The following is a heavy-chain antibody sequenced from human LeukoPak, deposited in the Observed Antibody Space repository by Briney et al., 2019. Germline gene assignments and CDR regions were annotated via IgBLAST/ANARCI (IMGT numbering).Heavy chain of an antibody. CDR3: ARDSAPDTYYYDSSGAYDY. CDR1: GYTFTGYY. Sequence: ASVKVSCKASGYTFTGYYMHWVRQASGQGLEWMGWINPNSGGTNYAQKFQGRVTMTRDTSISTAYMELSRLRSDDTAVYYCARDSAPDTYYYDSSGAYDYWGQGTLVTVSS. CDR2: INPNSGGT. J-gene: IGHJ4*02. D-gene: IGHD3-22*01. V-gene: IGHV1-2*02.